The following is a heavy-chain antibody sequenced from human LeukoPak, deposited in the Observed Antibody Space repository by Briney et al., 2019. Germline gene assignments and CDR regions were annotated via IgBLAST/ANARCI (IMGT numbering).Heavy chain of an antibody. CDR1: GYTFTSYG. J-gene: IGHJ6*02. CDR2: ISAYNGNT. Sequence: ASVKVSCKAPGYTFTSYGISWVRQAPGQGLEWMGWISAYNGNTNYAQKLQGRVTMTTDTSTSTAYMELRSPRSDDTAVYYCARDIVGATTHYYYYGMDVWGQGTTVTVSS. V-gene: IGHV1-18*01. D-gene: IGHD1-26*01. CDR3: ARDIVGATTHYYYYGMDV.